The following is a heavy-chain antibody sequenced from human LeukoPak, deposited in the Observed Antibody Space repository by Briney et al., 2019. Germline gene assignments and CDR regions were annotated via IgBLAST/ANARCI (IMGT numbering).Heavy chain of an antibody. V-gene: IGHV1-2*02. CDR3: AREKYDILTDV. CDR1: GYTFTGYY. Sequence: GASVKVSCKASGYTFTGYYMHWVRQAPGQGLEWMGWINPNSGGKKYAQKFQGRVTMTRDTYISTAYMELSRLRSDDTAVYYCAREKYDILTDVWGQGTTVTVSS. D-gene: IGHD3-9*01. J-gene: IGHJ6*02. CDR2: INPNSGGK.